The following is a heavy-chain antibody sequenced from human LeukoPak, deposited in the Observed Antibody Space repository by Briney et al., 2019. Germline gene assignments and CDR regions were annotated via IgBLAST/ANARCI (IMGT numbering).Heavy chain of an antibody. CDR3: ARDVGGAAAAKNTHYYYYYMDV. CDR2: MYHSGST. Sequence: SETLSLTCTVSGGSISSAYYWGWIRQPPGKGLEWIGTMYHSGSTNYNPSLKSRVTISVDTSKNQFSLKLSSVTAADTAVYYCARDVGGAAAAKNTHYYYYYMDVWGKGTTVTISS. CDR1: GGSISSAYY. J-gene: IGHJ6*03. D-gene: IGHD6-13*01. V-gene: IGHV4-38-2*02.